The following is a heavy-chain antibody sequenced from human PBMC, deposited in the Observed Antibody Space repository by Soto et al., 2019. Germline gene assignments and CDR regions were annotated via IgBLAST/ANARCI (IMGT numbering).Heavy chain of an antibody. CDR2: MYYSGRT. Sequence: QVQLQESGPGLVKPSETLSLSCSVSGGSISGHYWSWVRQTPGKGLEWIGYMYYSGRTNYNPSLKSLVTISVDTSKNHFSLRLTSVTAADTAVYYCARGPYYDLIWNYYYMDVWGKGTTVTVSS. V-gene: IGHV4-59*08. CDR1: GGSISGHY. CDR3: ARGPYYDLIWNYYYMDV. J-gene: IGHJ6*03. D-gene: IGHD3-16*01.